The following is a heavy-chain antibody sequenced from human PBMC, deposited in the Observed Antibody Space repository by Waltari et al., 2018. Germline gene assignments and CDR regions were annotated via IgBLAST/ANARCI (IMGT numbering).Heavy chain of an antibody. D-gene: IGHD5-18*01. V-gene: IGHV4-38-2*01. CDR3: ARGGYSYGSNY. CDR1: GYSISSGYY. J-gene: IGHJ4*02. Sequence: QVQLQESGPGLVKPSETLSLTCAVSGYSISSGYYWGWIRQPPGKGLEWIGSIYHSGSTYSNPSLKSRVTISVDTSKNQFSLKLSSVTAADTAVYYCARGGYSYGSNYWGQGTLVTVSS. CDR2: IYHSGST.